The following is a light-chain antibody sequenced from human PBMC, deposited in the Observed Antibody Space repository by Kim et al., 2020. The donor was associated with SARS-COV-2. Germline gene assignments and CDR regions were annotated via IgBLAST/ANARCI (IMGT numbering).Light chain of an antibody. V-gene: IGKV1-39*01. Sequence: IQMTQSPSSLAASVGDRVTIACRASQSIGTYLNWYQQKPGKAPKLLIYAASSLQSGVPSRFSGSGSGTDFTLTISNVQPEDFATYYCQQRHTTPLLSFGGGTKVDIK. CDR3: QQRHTTPLLS. CDR1: QSIGTY. J-gene: IGKJ4*01. CDR2: AAS.